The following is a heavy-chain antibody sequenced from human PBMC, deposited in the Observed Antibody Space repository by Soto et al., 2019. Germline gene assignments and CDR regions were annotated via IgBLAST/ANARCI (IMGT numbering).Heavy chain of an antibody. CDR3: AKDETGYSSSWYGY. J-gene: IGHJ4*02. V-gene: IGHV3-23*01. CDR2: ISGSGGST. Sequence: EVQLLESGGGLLQPGGSLRLSCAASGFTFSSYAMSWVRQAPGKGLEWVSAISGSGGSTYYADSVKGRFTISRDNSKNTLYLQMNSLRAEDTAVYYCAKDETGYSSSWYGYWGQGTLVTVSS. D-gene: IGHD6-13*01. CDR1: GFTFSSYA.